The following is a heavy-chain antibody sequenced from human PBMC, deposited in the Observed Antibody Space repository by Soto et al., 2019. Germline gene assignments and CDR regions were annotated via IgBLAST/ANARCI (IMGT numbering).Heavy chain of an antibody. J-gene: IGHJ6*01. CDR2: IIPIFGTA. V-gene: IGHV1-69*01. Sequence: QVQLVQSGAEVKKPGSSVKVSCKASGGTFSSYAISWVRQAPGQGLEWMGGIIPIFGTANYAQKFQGRVTSTGDESTSTAYMEMSSLRSEYTAVYNCTSGATTYYYGSGSPVDNYYGMDVWGQGTTVTVSS. CDR3: TSGATTYYYGSGSPVDNYYGMDV. D-gene: IGHD3-10*01. CDR1: GGTFSSYA.